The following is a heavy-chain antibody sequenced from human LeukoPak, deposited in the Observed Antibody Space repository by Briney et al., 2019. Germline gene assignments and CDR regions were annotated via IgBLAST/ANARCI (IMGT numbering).Heavy chain of an antibody. CDR3: ARSGTRSGGAFDI. J-gene: IGHJ3*02. CDR1: GGSISGYY. Sequence: SETLSLTCTVSGGSISGYYWSWIRQSPGKGLEWIGYVYSSGSTNYNPSLYSRVTISLDTSKNQFSLKLSSVTAADTAVYFCARSGTRSGGAFDIWGQGTMVTVSS. CDR2: VYSSGST. D-gene: IGHD4-23*01. V-gene: IGHV4-59*08.